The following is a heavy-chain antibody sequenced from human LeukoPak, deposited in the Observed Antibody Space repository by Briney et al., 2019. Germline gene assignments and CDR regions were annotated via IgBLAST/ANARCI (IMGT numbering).Heavy chain of an antibody. CDR3: ARDKIVGATVLDY. J-gene: IGHJ4*02. Sequence: GGSLRLSCAASGFIFSNYWMSWVRQAPGKGLEWVANIKQDESEKYYVDSVKGRFTISRDNAKNSLFLQMNSLRAEDTAVYYCARDKIVGATVLDYWGQGALVTVSS. D-gene: IGHD1-26*01. CDR1: GFIFSNYW. CDR2: IKQDESEK. V-gene: IGHV3-7*01.